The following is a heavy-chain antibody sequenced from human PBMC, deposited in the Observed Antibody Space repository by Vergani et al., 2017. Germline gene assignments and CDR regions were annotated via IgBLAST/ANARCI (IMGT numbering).Heavy chain of an antibody. V-gene: IGHV3-30-3*01. J-gene: IGHJ6*03. CDR3: ERDGGYCSSTSCYYYYYEDF. CDR2: ISYDGSNK. Sequence: QVQLVESGGGVVQPGRSLRLSCAASGFTFSSYAMHWVRQAPGQGLEWVAVISYDGSNKYYADSVKGRFTISRDNSKNTLYLQMNSLRAEDTAVYYCERDGGYCSSTSCYYYYYEDFWDRGTTVTFSS. D-gene: IGHD2-2*01. CDR1: GFTFSSYA.